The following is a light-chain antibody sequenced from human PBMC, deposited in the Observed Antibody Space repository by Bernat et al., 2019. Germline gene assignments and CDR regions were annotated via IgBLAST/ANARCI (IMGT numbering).Light chain of an antibody. CDR2: DVS. J-gene: IGLJ3*02. CDR1: SSDIGNYNY. V-gene: IGLV2-14*03. Sequence: QSALTQPASVSGSPGQSITISCTGTSSDIGNYNYVSWYQQHPGKAPKLMIYDVSNRPSGVSNRFSGSKSGNTASLTISGLQAEDEADYYCRSYSTSRTLVFGGGTKLTVL. CDR3: RSYSTSRTLV.